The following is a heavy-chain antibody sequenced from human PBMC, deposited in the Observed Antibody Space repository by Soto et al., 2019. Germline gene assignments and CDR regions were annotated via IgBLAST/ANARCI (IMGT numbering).Heavy chain of an antibody. J-gene: IGHJ4*02. V-gene: IGHV3-23*01. Sequence: DVQLLESGGGLFQPGGSLRFSCAAPGINFLTYAMAWVRQAPGKGLEWVSVISSSGITYYADSVKGRFTISRDISNSTLFLQMNRLRVEDTAVYYCTKMGTSIWYMDYFDYWGRGSLVIVSS. D-gene: IGHD3-3*02. CDR3: TKMGTSIWYMDYFDY. CDR1: GINFLTYA. CDR2: ISSSGIT.